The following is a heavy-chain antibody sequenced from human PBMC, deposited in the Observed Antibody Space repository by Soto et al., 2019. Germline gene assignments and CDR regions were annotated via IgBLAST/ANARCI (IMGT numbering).Heavy chain of an antibody. J-gene: IGHJ5*02. CDR1: GYSLSSYS. CDR2: MKAGKGDI. CDR3: ARDHQPLAHIWTGYFALDP. V-gene: IGHV1-3*01. Sequence: QVHLVQSGAEVRRPGASVKVSCEASGYSLSSYSLHWVRQAPGQRLEWMGWMKAGKGDIDISHNFRDRVTMTRDTSANTAYMELASLRFEDTAIYYCARDHQPLAHIWTGYFALDPWGQGTPVTVSS. D-gene: IGHD3-9*01.